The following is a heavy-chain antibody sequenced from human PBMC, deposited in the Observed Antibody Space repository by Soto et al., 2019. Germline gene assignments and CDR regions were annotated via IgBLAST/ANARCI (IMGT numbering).Heavy chain of an antibody. Sequence: EVQLVESGGGLVQPGGSLKLSCAASGFTFSGSAMHWVRQASGKGLEWVGRIRSKANSYATAYAASVKGRFTISRDDSKNTAYLQMNSLKAEDTAVYYCTRSYEFWTGEGFDPWGQGPLVTVSS. D-gene: IGHD3-3*01. J-gene: IGHJ5*02. CDR3: TRSYEFWTGEGFDP. V-gene: IGHV3-73*02. CDR1: GFTFSGSA. CDR2: IRSKANSYAT.